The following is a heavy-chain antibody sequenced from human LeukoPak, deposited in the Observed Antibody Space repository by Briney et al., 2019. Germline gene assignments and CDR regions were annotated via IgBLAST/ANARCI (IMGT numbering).Heavy chain of an antibody. J-gene: IGHJ4*02. Sequence: SETLSLTCTVSGGSISSSSYYWGWIRQPPGKGLEWIGSIYYSGSTYHNPSLKSRVTISVDTSKNQFSLKLSSVTAADTAVYYCASSDIAVAANDYWGQGTLVTVSS. CDR2: IYYSGST. CDR3: ASSDIAVAANDY. CDR1: GGSISSSSYY. D-gene: IGHD6-19*01. V-gene: IGHV4-39*07.